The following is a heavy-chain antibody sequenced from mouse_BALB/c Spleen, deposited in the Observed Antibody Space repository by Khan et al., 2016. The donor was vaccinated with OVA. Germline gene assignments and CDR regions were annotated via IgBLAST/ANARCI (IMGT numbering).Heavy chain of an antibody. D-gene: IGHD1-1*01. Sequence: VRLQQSGPELVKPGASVKMSCKASGYTFTNYIIHWVKQKPGQGLEWIGYINPYHDGTKYNEKFKGKATLPSAKSSSTAYMELSGLTSEDSEVYYCARDYGSSCWFAYWGQGTLVTVAA. CDR1: GYTFTNYI. CDR3: ARDYGSSCWFAY. J-gene: IGHJ3*01. V-gene: IGHV1S136*01. CDR2: INPYHDGT.